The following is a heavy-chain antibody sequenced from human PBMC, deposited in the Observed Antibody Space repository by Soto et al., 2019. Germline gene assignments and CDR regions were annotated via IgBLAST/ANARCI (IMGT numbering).Heavy chain of an antibody. J-gene: IGHJ4*02. CDR3: ARNLPFDY. Sequence: EVQLVESGGGLVQPGGSLRLSCAASGFTFTSYWMSWVRQATGKGLEWVANIKQDGSEKYYVDSVKGRFSISRDNAKNSLYLQMNSLKAEDTAVYYCARNLPFDYWGQGTLVTVSS. D-gene: IGHD1-7*01. CDR1: GFTFTSYW. V-gene: IGHV3-7*01. CDR2: IKQDGSEK.